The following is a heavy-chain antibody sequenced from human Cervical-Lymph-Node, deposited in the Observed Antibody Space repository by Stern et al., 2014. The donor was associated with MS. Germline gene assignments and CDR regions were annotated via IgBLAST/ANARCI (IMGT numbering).Heavy chain of an antibody. J-gene: IGHJ4*02. CDR2: ISYDGRDK. CDR3: AKGGSGSYLD. D-gene: IGHD1-26*01. Sequence: MQLVESGGGVVQPGRSLRLSCAASGFVFRRYALHWVRQAPGKGLEWVAFISYDGRDKYYTDSVKGRFTVSRDNSNNTVDLEMNSLRLEDTAVYYCAKGGSGSYLDWGQGSLVTVSS. V-gene: IGHV3-30*04. CDR1: GFVFRRYA.